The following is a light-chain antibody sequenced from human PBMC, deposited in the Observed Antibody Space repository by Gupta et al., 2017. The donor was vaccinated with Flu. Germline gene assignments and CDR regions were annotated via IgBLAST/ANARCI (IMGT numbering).Light chain of an antibody. CDR1: QAKTNY. CDR2: GGS. V-gene: IGKV1-39*01. CDR3: QHSHFQNFT. Sequence: QMTHSPSSLSASVGETVTINCRTSQAKTNYLNWFQQKPGQAPKLLISGGSRLQSGVPSRFSGSRSGTDFTLTISRLQREDFATYYCQHSHFQNFTFGHGTKVDYK. J-gene: IGKJ3*01.